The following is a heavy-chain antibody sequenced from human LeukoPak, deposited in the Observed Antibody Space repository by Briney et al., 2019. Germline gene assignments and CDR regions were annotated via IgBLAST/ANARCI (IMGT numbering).Heavy chain of an antibody. D-gene: IGHD2-2*01. V-gene: IGHV1-69*04. J-gene: IGHJ4*02. CDR3: VKGVPAAHTGPFDY. Sequence: SVKVSCKASGGAFSSYAISWVRQAPGQGLEWMGRIIPILGIANYAQKFQGRVTITADKSTSTAYMELSSLRSEDTAVYYCVKGVPAAHTGPFDYWGQGTLVTVSS. CDR1: GGAFSSYA. CDR2: IIPILGIA.